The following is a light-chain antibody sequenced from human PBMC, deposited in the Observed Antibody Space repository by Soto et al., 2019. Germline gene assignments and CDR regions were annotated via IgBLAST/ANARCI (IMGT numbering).Light chain of an antibody. CDR3: QVWDSSSDHLT. CDR2: YDS. J-gene: IGLJ2*01. Sequence: SYELTQPPSVSVAPGKTARITCGGNNIGSKSVHWYQQKPGQAPVLVIYYDSDRPSGIPERFSGSNSGNTATLTISRVEAGDEADYYCQVWDSSSDHLTFGGGTQLTVL. V-gene: IGLV3-21*04. CDR1: NIGSKS.